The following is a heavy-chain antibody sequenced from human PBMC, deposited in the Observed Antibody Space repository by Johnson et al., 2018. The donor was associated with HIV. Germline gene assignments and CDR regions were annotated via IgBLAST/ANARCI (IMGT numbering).Heavy chain of an antibody. J-gene: IGHJ3*02. CDR2: ISNSGSTI. V-gene: IGHV3-48*04. Sequence: VQLVESGGGLVQPGGSLRLSCAASGLSVSSNYMTWVRQGPGKGLEWVSYISNSGSTIYYADSVKGRFTISRDNAKNLLYLQMNSLRAEDTAVYYCARPGGDPLTDDAFDIWGQGTMVTVSS. CDR3: ARPGGDPLTDDAFDI. D-gene: IGHD2-21*02. CDR1: GLSVSSNY.